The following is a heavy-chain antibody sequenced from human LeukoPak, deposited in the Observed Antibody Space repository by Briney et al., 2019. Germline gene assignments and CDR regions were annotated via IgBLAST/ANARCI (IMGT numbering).Heavy chain of an antibody. V-gene: IGHV3-30*18. D-gene: IGHD1-26*01. J-gene: IGHJ4*02. CDR3: AKDGSGSYSHYDY. CDR1: GFTFSSYG. Sequence: PGGSLRLSCAASGFTFSSYGMHWVRQAPGKGLEWVAVISYDGSNKYYADSVKGRFTISRDNSKNTLYLQMNGLRDEDTAVYYCAKDGSGSYSHYDYWGQGTLVTVSS. CDR2: ISYDGSNK.